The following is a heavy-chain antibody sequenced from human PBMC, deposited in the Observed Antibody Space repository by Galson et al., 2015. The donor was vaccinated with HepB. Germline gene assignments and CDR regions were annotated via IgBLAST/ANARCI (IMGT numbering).Heavy chain of an antibody. CDR3: ATYYSMYYYGSGRGATFDY. CDR2: FDPEDGET. J-gene: IGHJ4*02. V-gene: IGHV1-24*01. CDR1: GYALTELS. D-gene: IGHD3-10*01. Sequence: SVKVSCKVSGYALTELSMHWVRQAPGKGLEWMGGFDPEDGETIYAQKFQGRVTMTEDTSTDTAYMELSSLRSEDTAVYYCATYYSMYYYGSGRGATFDYWGQGTLVTVSS.